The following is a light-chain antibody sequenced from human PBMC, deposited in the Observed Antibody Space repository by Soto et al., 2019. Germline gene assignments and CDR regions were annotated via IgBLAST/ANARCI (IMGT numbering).Light chain of an antibody. CDR3: QQFNNYPIT. CDR1: QSVSGY. Sequence: DIVLTQSPVTLSLYPGERATLSCRASQSVSGYLVWYQQKPGQAPRLLIYDASTRAAGIPARFSGSGSGTDFTLTISSLQPEDFATYYCQQFNNYPITFGQGTRLEIK. CDR2: DAS. V-gene: IGKV3-11*01. J-gene: IGKJ5*01.